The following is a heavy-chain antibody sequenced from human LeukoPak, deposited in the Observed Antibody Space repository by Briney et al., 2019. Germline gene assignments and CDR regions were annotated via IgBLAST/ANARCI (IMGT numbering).Heavy chain of an antibody. D-gene: IGHD3-22*01. J-gene: IGHJ4*02. CDR1: GYSFTSYW. CDR3: ARVRGSSSYFLV. CDR2: IYPGDSDT. Sequence: GESLQISSQGSGYSFTSYWIGWVRPMPGKGLEWMGTIYPGDSDTSNSPSFQGQVTLSPDKFISTAYLQWSSLKASDTAMYYCARVRGSSSYFLVWGQGTLVTVSS. V-gene: IGHV5-51*01.